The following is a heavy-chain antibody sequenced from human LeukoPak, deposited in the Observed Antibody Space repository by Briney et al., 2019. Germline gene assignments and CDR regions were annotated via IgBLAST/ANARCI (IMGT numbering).Heavy chain of an antibody. D-gene: IGHD2-2*01. CDR3: ARKNGYCSSTSCYLFDY. J-gene: IGHJ4*02. CDR1: RFTFRDHA. Sequence: GGSLRLSCAASRFTFRDHAMHWVRQAPGKGLEWVAVISFDGSYKYYADSVKGRFTVSRDNSNNTLNLQMNSLRVDDTAIYYCARKNGYCSSTSCYLFDYWGQGTLVAVSS. CDR2: ISFDGSYK. V-gene: IGHV3-30*04.